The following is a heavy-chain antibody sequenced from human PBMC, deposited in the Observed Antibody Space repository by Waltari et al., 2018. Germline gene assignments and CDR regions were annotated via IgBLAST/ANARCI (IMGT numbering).Heavy chain of an antibody. Sequence: QVQLVQSGAEVKKPGSSVKVSCKASGGTFSSYAISWVRQAPGQGLEWMGGIIPIFGTANYAQKFQGSVTITADESTSTAYMELSSLRSEDTAVYYCASGYYYDSSGYSPAEYFQHWGQGTLVTVSS. D-gene: IGHD3-22*01. CDR2: IIPIFGTA. V-gene: IGHV1-69*01. CDR3: ASGYYYDSSGYSPAEYFQH. CDR1: GGTFSSYA. J-gene: IGHJ1*01.